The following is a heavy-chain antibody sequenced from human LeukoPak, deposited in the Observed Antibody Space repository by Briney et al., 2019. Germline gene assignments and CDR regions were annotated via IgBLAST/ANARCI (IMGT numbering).Heavy chain of an antibody. Sequence: ASVKVSCKASGYTFTSYGISWVRQAPGQGLEWMGWISAYNGNTNYAQKLQGRVTMTTDTSTSTAYMELGSLRSDDTAVYYCARERETAYDILTGGDFDYWGQGTLVTVSS. CDR2: ISAYNGNT. CDR1: GYTFTSYG. J-gene: IGHJ4*02. D-gene: IGHD3-9*01. CDR3: ARERETAYDILTGGDFDY. V-gene: IGHV1-18*01.